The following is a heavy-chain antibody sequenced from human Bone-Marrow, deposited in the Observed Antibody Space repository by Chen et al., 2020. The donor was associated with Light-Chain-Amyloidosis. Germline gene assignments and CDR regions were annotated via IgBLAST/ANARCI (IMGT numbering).Heavy chain of an antibody. CDR2: ISYDGSNK. CDR1: GFTFSSYA. Sequence: QVQLVESGGGVVQPGRSLRLSCAATGFTFSSYAMPWVRQAPGKGLEWVAVISYDGSNKSYADSVKGRFTISRDNSKNTLYLQMNSLRAEDTAVYYCASRDSSSSSGYYYYGMDVWGQGTTVTVSS. V-gene: IGHV3-30-3*01. J-gene: IGHJ6*02. D-gene: IGHD6-6*01. CDR3: ASRDSSSSSGYYYYGMDV.